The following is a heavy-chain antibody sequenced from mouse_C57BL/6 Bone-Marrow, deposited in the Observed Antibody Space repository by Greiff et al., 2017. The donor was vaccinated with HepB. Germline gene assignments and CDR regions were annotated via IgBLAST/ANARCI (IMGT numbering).Heavy chain of an antibody. J-gene: IGHJ3*01. CDR1: GYTFTSYW. CDR2: IDPSDSYT. Sequence: QVQLQQPGAELVMPGASVKLSCKASGYTFTSYWMHWVKQRPGQGLEWIGEIDPSDSYTNYNQKFKGKSTLTVDKSSSTAYMQLSSLTPEDSAVYYCARDYGSSLFAYWGQGTLVTVSA. CDR3: ARDYGSSLFAY. D-gene: IGHD1-1*01. V-gene: IGHV1-69*01.